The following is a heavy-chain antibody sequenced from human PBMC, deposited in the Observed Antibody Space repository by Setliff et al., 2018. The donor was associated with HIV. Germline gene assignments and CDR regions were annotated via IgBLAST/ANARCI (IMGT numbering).Heavy chain of an antibody. CDR2: IYTSGST. J-gene: IGHJ4*02. CDR3: ARGLPYYYDSSGYYYFDY. V-gene: IGHV4-61*02. CDR1: GASISSGNYY. D-gene: IGHD3-22*01. Sequence: SETLSLTCTVSGASISSGNYYWSWIRQPAGKGLEWIGRIYTSGSTNYNPSLKSRVTISLDTSKNQFSLKLSSVTAADTAVYYCARGLPYYYDSSGYYYFDYWGQGTLVTVSS.